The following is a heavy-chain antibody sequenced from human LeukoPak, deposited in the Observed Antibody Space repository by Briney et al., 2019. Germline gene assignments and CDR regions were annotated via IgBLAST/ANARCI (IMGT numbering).Heavy chain of an antibody. CDR3: ARGSFGIGGRYYYGMDV. CDR2: IWYDGSNK. J-gene: IGHJ6*02. CDR1: GFTFRSYG. V-gene: IGHV3-33*01. Sequence: GGSLRLSCAASGFTFRSYGMHWVRQAPGKGLEWVAVIWYDGSNKYYADSVKGRFTISRDNSKNTLYLQMNSLRAEDTAVYYCARGSFGIGGRYYYGMDVWGQGTTVTVSS. D-gene: IGHD3-10*01.